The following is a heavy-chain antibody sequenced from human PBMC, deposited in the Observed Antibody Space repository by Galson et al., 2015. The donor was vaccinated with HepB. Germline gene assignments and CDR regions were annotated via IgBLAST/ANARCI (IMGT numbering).Heavy chain of an antibody. CDR2: IPYDGINK. D-gene: IGHD6-13*01. Sequence: SLRLSCAASGFTFSSYGMHWVRQAPGKGLEWVGSIPYDGINKYYADSVKGRFTISRDSSKNIVYLQMNSLRPEDTALYYCAKDVGRNEPGIAAAGTENWFDPWGQGTLVTVSS. CDR1: GFTFSSYG. V-gene: IGHV3-30*18. CDR3: AKDVGRNEPGIAAAGTENWFDP. J-gene: IGHJ5*02.